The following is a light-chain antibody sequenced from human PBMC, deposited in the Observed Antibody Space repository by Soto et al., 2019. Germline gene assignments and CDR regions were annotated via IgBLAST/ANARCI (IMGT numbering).Light chain of an antibody. CDR1: SSDVGGYNY. J-gene: IGLJ1*01. V-gene: IGLV2-14*01. CDR3: ISYTSSSTYG. CDR2: DVS. Sequence: QSVLTQPAPVSGSPGQSITISCTGTSSDVGGYNYVSWYQQRPGEAPKLIIYDVSNRPSGVSNRFSGSKSGHPASLTIFGLQAEDEADSYYISYTSSSTYGFVSGTQVTVL.